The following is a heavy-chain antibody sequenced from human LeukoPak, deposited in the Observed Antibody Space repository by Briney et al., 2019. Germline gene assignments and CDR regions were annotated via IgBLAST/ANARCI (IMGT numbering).Heavy chain of an antibody. CDR2: INPSGGST. CDR1: GYTFTSHH. J-gene: IGHJ4*02. D-gene: IGHD4-17*01. V-gene: IGHV1-46*01. Sequence: GASVKVSCKASGYTFTSHHIHWVRQAPGQGHEWMGIINPSGGSTNYGQKFQGRVTMTEDTSTDTAYMELSSLRSEDTAVYYCATGGDHDYGDHRYDYWGQGTLVTVSS. CDR3: ATGGDHDYGDHRYDY.